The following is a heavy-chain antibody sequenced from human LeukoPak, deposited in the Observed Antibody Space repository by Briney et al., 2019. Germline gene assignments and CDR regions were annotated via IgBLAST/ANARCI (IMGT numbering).Heavy chain of an antibody. Sequence: ASVKVSCTASGYTFTSYAMHWVRQAPGQRLEWMGWINAGNGNTKYSQKFQGRVTITRDTSASTAYMELSSLRSEDTAVYYCARVARYSSSWVQIDYWGQGTLVTVSS. CDR3: ARVARYSSSWVQIDY. CDR1: GYTFTSYA. D-gene: IGHD6-13*01. J-gene: IGHJ4*02. CDR2: INAGNGNT. V-gene: IGHV1-3*01.